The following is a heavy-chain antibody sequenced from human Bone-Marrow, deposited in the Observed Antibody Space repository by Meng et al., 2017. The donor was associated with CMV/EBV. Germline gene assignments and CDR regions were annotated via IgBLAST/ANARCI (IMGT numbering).Heavy chain of an antibody. J-gene: IGHJ5*02. CDR1: GGTFSSYA. CDR2: IIPIFGTA. Sequence: SVKVSCKASGGTFSSYAISWVRQAPGQGLEWMGGIIPIFGTANYAQKFQGRVTITTDESTSTAYMELSSLRSEDTAVYYCARVVIVVVDTDGWFDPWGQGTLVTVSS. CDR3: ARVVIVVVDTDGWFDP. D-gene: IGHD3-22*01. V-gene: IGHV1-69*05.